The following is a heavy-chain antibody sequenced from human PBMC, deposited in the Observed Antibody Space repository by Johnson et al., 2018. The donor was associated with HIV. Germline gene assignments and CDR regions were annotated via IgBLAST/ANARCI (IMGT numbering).Heavy chain of an antibody. CDR2: MSHDGSNK. V-gene: IGHV3-30*18. Sequence: QVQLVESGGGVVQTGTSLRLSCAASGFTFNTYGMHWVRQAPGKGLEWVALMSHDGSNKYYTDPVKGRFTISRDNSKNALYLQMHNLTTEDTAVDYCAKGYYDSPFGFDIWGQGTMVIVSS. D-gene: IGHD3-3*01. CDR3: AKGYYDSPFGFDI. J-gene: IGHJ3*02. CDR1: GFTFNTYG.